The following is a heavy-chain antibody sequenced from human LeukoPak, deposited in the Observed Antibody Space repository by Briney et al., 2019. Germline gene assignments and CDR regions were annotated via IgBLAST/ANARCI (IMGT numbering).Heavy chain of an antibody. J-gene: IGHJ3*02. CDR1: GGTISSYA. CDR3: ARGGEVGDAFDI. CDR2: VIPILDIA. D-gene: IGHD3-10*01. Sequence: GASVKVSCKASGGTISSYAISWVRQAPGQGLEWMGRVIPILDIANYAQKFKGRVTIFADKSTSTAYMELSSLRSEDTAVYYCARGGEVGDAFDIWGQGTMVIVSS. V-gene: IGHV1-69*04.